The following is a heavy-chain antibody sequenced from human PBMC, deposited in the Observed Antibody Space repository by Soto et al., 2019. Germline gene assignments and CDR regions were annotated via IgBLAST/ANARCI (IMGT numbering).Heavy chain of an antibody. J-gene: IGHJ4*02. D-gene: IGHD1-26*01. CDR3: ARDIGGVVGTTPPSLDY. V-gene: IGHV1-18*01. CDR1: GYTFTSYG. Sequence: QVQLVQSGAEVKKPGASVKVSCKASGYTFTSYGISWVRQAPGQGLEWMGWISAYNGNTNYAQNLQGTVTMTTDTSTSTAYMELRSLRSDDTDVYYCARDIGGVVGTTPPSLDYWVQGTLVTVSS. CDR2: ISAYNGNT.